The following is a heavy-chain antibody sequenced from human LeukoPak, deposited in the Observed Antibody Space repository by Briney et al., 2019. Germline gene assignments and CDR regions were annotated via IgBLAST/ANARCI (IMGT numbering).Heavy chain of an antibody. J-gene: IGHJ4*02. CDR3: TIIPNVILFTHYFEY. CDR1: GGTFSSYA. Sequence: SVKVSCKASGGTFSSYAISWVRQAPGQGLEWMGGIIPIFGTANYAQKFQGRVTITADEPTRTAYMELTYLRSDDTAVYYCTIIPNVILFTHYFEYWGQGTLVTVSS. CDR2: IIPIFGTA. D-gene: IGHD2-21*01. V-gene: IGHV1-69*13.